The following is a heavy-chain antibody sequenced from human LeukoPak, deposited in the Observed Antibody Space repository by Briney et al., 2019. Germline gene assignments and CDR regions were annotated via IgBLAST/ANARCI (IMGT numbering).Heavy chain of an antibody. CDR1: GGTFSSYA. Sequence: TSVKVSCKASGGTFSSYAISWVRQAPGQGLEWMGGIIPIFGTANYAQKFQGRVTITTDESTSTAYMELSSLRSEDTAVYYCARVSAMVRGVKDSNWFDPWGQGTLVTVSS. CDR3: ARVSAMVRGVKDSNWFDP. V-gene: IGHV1-69*05. D-gene: IGHD3-10*01. CDR2: IIPIFGTA. J-gene: IGHJ5*02.